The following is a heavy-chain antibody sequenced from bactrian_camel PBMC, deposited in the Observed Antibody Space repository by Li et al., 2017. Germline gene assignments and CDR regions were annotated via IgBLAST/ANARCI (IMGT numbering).Heavy chain of an antibody. V-gene: IGHV3S53*01. CDR1: ELSLADSD. J-gene: IGHJ4*01. Sequence: HVQLVESGGGSVQVGGSLRLACTASELSLADSDVGWYRQAPGAECELISAFTADGGTNYADSVKGRFTYSQADDKNVVYLQMNNLKFEDTAVYYCAAGYKIYGLWPGFRRIACPRANEYKYFGQGTQVTVS. D-gene: IGHD3*01. CDR3: AAGYKIYGLWPGFRRIACPRANEYKY. CDR2: FTADGGT.